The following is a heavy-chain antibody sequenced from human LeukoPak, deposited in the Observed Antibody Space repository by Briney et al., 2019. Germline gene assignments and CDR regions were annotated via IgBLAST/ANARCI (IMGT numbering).Heavy chain of an antibody. CDR1: GFTFSSYA. Sequence: GGSLRLSCAASGFTFSSYATTWVRQAPGKGLEWVSAISGSGDSTYYADSVKGRITTSRDNSKNTLYLQMNSLRAEDTAVYYCAKDQGYYGSGSYKEYFQHWGQGTLVTVSS. CDR2: ISGSGDST. J-gene: IGHJ1*01. V-gene: IGHV3-23*01. CDR3: AKDQGYYGSGSYKEYFQH. D-gene: IGHD3-10*01.